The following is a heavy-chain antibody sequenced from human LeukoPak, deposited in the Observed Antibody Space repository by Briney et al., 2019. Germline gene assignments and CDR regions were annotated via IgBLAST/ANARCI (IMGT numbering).Heavy chain of an antibody. CDR3: AKRGHWLVVPRDAFDI. V-gene: IGHV3-23*01. D-gene: IGHD6-19*01. J-gene: IGHJ3*02. CDR2: ISGSGGST. CDR1: GFTFSSYA. Sequence: GGSLRLSCAASGFTFSSYAMSWVRQAPGKGLEWVSAISGSGGSTYYADSVKGRFTISRDNSKSTLYLQMNSLRAEDTAVYYRAKRGHWLVVPRDAFDIWGQGTMVTVSS.